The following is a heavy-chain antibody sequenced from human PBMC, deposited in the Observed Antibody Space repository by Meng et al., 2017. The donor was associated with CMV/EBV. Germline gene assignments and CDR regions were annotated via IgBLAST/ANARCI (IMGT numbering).Heavy chain of an antibody. V-gene: IGHV3-74*01. J-gene: IGHJ4*02. D-gene: IGHD5-24*01. CDR3: ARDPRDGYNLPLDY. CDR1: GFTFSSYW. Sequence: GGSLRLSCAASGFTFSSYWMHWVRQASGKGLVWVSRINSDGSSTSYADSVKGRFTISRDNAKNTLYLQINSLRAEDTAVYYCARDPRDGYNLPLDYWGQGTLVTVSS. CDR2: INSDGSST.